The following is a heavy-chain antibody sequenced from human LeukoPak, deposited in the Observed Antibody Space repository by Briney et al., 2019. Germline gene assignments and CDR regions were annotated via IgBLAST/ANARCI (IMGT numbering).Heavy chain of an antibody. J-gene: IGHJ4*02. D-gene: IGHD3-22*01. CDR3: ARDSDSAYFDY. CDR1: GGSISTYY. Sequence: SETLSLTCTVSGGSISTYYWSWIRQPPGKGLEWIGYIYSSGSTNYNPSLKSRVTISVDTSKNQFSPNLSSVTAADTAVYYCARDSDSAYFDYWGQGTLVTVSS. V-gene: IGHV4-59*01. CDR2: IYSSGST.